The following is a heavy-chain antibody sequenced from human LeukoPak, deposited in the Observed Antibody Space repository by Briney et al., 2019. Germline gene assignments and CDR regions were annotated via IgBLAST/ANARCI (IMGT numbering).Heavy chain of an antibody. CDR2: ISSSGSTI. D-gene: IGHD3-10*01. CDR3: AREKNVLLWFGEYRGHY. V-gene: IGHV3-11*01. CDR1: GFTFSDYY. Sequence: PGRSLRLSCAASGFTFSDYYMSWIRQAPGKGLEWVSYISSSGSTIYYADSVKGRFTISRDNAKNSLYLQMNSLRAEDTAVYYCAREKNVLLWFGEYRGHYWGQGTLVTVSS. J-gene: IGHJ4*02.